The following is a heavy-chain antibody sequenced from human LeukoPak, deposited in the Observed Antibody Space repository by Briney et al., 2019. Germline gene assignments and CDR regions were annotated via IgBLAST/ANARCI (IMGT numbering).Heavy chain of an antibody. CDR1: GYSFTTYW. J-gene: IGHJ4*02. Sequence: GESLKISCKGSGYSFTTYWIGWVRQMPGKGLEWMGIIYPGDSDTRYSPSSQGQVTISADKSISTAYLQWSSLKASDTAIYYCARQPLDCSSTNCYFDSWGQGTLVTVSS. CDR2: IYPGDSDT. V-gene: IGHV5-51*01. D-gene: IGHD2-2*01. CDR3: ARQPLDCSSTNCYFDS.